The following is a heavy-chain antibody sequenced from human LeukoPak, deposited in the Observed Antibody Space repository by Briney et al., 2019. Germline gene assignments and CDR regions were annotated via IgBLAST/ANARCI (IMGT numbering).Heavy chain of an antibody. J-gene: IGHJ4*02. Sequence: GGSLRLSCAASGFTFSSYGMHWDRQAPGKGLEWVAFIRYDGSNKYYADSVKGRFTISRDNSKNTLYLQMNSLRAEDTAVYYCAKVRGIVVVPAAIFDYWGQGTLVTVSS. CDR3: AKVRGIVVVPAAIFDY. V-gene: IGHV3-30*02. CDR1: GFTFSSYG. CDR2: IRYDGSNK. D-gene: IGHD2-2*01.